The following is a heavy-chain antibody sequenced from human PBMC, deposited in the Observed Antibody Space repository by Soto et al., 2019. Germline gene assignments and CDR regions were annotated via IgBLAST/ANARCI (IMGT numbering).Heavy chain of an antibody. CDR3: ASQFHYSGYEYGFDY. J-gene: IGHJ4*02. V-gene: IGHV5-51*01. CDR1: GYTFTNYW. D-gene: IGHD5-12*01. Sequence: PGESLKISFKGSGYTFTNYWIAWVRQMPGKGLEWMGMFHPGDSDTRYSPSFQGHVTLSAENSINTAYLKWTSLKDSDTAMYYCASQFHYSGYEYGFDYWGQGTLVTVSS. CDR2: FHPGDSDT.